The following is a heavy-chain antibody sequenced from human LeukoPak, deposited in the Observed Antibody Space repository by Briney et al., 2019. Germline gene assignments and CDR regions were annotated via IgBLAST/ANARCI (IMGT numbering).Heavy chain of an antibody. CDR2: INWNGGTI. CDR1: GFTFDDYG. CDR3: ARYGFYCSSTSCYIFDN. J-gene: IGHJ4*02. Sequence: PGGCLRLSCAASGFTFDDYGMSWVRQAPGKGLEWLSGINWNGGTIGYADSVKGRFTISRDNAKNSLYLQMNSLRAEDTALYYCARYGFYCSSTSCYIFDNWGQGTLVTVSS. D-gene: IGHD2-2*02. V-gene: IGHV3-20*04.